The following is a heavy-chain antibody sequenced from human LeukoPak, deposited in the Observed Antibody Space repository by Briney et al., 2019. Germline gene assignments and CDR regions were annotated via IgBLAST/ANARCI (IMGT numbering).Heavy chain of an antibody. CDR3: ARGGLSIMGY. D-gene: IGHD2/OR15-2a*01. V-gene: IGHV3-48*01. CDR2: ISSSGSTK. Sequence: GGSLRLSCGASGITFSSYSMNWVRQAPGKGLEWVSYISSSGSTKYYADSVKGRFTISRDNARNSLYLQMNSLRAEDTAVYFCARGGLSIMGYWGQGTLVTVSS. J-gene: IGHJ4*02. CDR1: GITFSSYS.